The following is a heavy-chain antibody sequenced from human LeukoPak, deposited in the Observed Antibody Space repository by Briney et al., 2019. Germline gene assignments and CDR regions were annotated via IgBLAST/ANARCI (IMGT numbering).Heavy chain of an antibody. Sequence: SETLSLTCTVSGGSISSSSYYRGWIRQPPGKGLEWIGSIYYSGSTYYNPSLKSRVTISVDTSKNQFSLKLSSVTAADTAVYYCARQASLLLWFGEQAFDIWGQGTMVTVSS. CDR2: IYYSGST. V-gene: IGHV4-39*01. CDR1: GGSISSSSYY. D-gene: IGHD3-10*01. CDR3: ARQASLLLWFGEQAFDI. J-gene: IGHJ3*02.